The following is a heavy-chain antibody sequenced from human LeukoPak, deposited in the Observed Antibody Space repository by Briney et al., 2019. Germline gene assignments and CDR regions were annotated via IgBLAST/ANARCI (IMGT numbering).Heavy chain of an antibody. CDR2: IIPILGIA. CDR1: GGTFSSYT. D-gene: IGHD6-13*01. CDR3: ARDPLATDPDFDY. V-gene: IGHV1-69*04. J-gene: IGHJ4*02. Sequence: SVKVSCQASGGTFSSYTISWVRQAPGQGLEWMGRIIPILGIANYAQKFQGRVTITADKSTSTAYMELSSLRSEDTAVYYCARDPLATDPDFDYWGQGTLVTVSS.